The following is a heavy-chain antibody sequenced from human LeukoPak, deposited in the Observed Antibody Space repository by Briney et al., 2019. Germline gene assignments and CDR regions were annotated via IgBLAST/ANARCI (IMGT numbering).Heavy chain of an antibody. CDR2: IYYSGSS. D-gene: IGHD5-12*01. J-gene: IGHJ5*02. V-gene: IGHV4-39*01. CDR3: ARNLGSDIAPTIGIENWFDP. Sequence: SETLSLTCTVSGGSITSSSYNWGWICQPPGKGLEWIGSIYYSGSSYHNPSLKSRVTISVDTSKNQFSLKLSSVTAADTAVYYCARNLGSDIAPTIGIENWFDPWGQGTLVTVSS. CDR1: GGSITSSSYN.